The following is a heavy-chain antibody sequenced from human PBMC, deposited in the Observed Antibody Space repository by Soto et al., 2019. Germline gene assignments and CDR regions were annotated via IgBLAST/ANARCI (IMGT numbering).Heavy chain of an antibody. J-gene: IGHJ6*02. CDR2: IGGYKGNT. Sequence: GASVKVSCKASGYTFTNYGVSWVRQAPGQGLEWMGWIGGYKGNTNYAQKLQGRVTLTTDTSTSTAYMELSSLRSEDTAVYYCARVRARITIFGVVNPYYYYYGMDVWGQGTTVTVSS. CDR3: ARVRARITIFGVVNPYYYYYGMDV. D-gene: IGHD3-3*01. CDR1: GYTFTNYG. V-gene: IGHV1-18*01.